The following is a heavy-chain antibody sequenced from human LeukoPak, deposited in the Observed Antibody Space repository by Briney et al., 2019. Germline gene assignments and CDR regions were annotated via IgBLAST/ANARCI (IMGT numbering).Heavy chain of an antibody. D-gene: IGHD5-18*01. CDR3: ARVDTAMVIDY. V-gene: IGHV1-69*04. Sequence: SVTVSCRASGGTFSSYAISWVRQAPGQGLEWMGRIIPILGIANYAQKFQGRVTITADKSTSTAYMELSSLRSEDTAVYYCARVDTAMVIDYWGQGTLFTVSS. CDR2: IIPILGIA. CDR1: GGTFSSYA. J-gene: IGHJ4*02.